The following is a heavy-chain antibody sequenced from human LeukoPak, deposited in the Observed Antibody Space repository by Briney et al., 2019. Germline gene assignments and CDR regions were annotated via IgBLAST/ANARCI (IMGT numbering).Heavy chain of an antibody. CDR3: ARGPPRGKYYYMDV. CDR1: GFTFSSFD. D-gene: IGHD1-1*01. CDR2: IGTASDT. Sequence: GGSLRLSCAASGFTFSSFDMHWVRHPTGQGLEWVSTIGTASDTYYPGSVEGRFTLSRDDAKNSLYLQMNSLTAGDTAVYYCARGPPRGKYYYMDVWGKGTTVTVSS. J-gene: IGHJ6*03. V-gene: IGHV3-13*01.